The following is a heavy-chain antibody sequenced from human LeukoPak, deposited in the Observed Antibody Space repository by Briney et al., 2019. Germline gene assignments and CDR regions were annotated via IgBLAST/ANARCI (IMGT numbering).Heavy chain of an antibody. CDR2: ISYDGSNK. CDR3: AKDGDTAMDP. CDR1: GFTFSSYG. J-gene: IGHJ5*02. Sequence: GGSLRLSCAASGFTFSSYGMHWVRQAPGKGLEWVAVISYDGSNKYYADSVKGRFIISRDNSKNTLYLQMNSLRAEDTAVYYCAKDGDTAMDPWGQGTLVTVSS. D-gene: IGHD5-18*01. V-gene: IGHV3-30*18.